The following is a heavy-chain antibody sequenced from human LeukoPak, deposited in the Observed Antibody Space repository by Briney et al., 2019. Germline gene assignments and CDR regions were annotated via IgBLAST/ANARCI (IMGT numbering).Heavy chain of an antibody. CDR1: GFTFSSYS. D-gene: IGHD3-22*01. J-gene: IGHJ3*02. V-gene: IGHV3-21*01. Sequence: GGSLRLSCAASGFTFSSYSMNWVRQAPGKGLEWVSSISSRSSYIYHADSVKGRFTISRDNAKNSLYLQMNSLRAEDTAVYYCAREAYYYDSSGYVHDAFDIWDQGTVVTVSS. CDR3: AREAYYYDSSGYVHDAFDI. CDR2: ISSRSSYI.